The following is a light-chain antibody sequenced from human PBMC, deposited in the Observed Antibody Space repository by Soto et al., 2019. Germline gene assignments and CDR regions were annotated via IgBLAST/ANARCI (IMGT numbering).Light chain of an antibody. CDR3: QQYNIWPRT. Sequence: EIVMTQSPATLSVSPGERATLSCRASQSVSSNLAWYQHKPGQAPRLLIHGASTRATGVPARFSGSGSGTEFTLTISRLQSEDFAVYYCQQYNIWPRTFGQGTKV. V-gene: IGKV3-15*01. CDR2: GAS. J-gene: IGKJ1*01. CDR1: QSVSSN.